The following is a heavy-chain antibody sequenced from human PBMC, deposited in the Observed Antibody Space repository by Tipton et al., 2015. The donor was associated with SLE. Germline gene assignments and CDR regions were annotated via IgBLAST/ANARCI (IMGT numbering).Heavy chain of an antibody. CDR1: GFTFSSYW. D-gene: IGHD6-13*01. CDR2: IKQDGSEK. V-gene: IGHV3-7*01. J-gene: IGHJ6*03. CDR3: ARVYSSNWYDYYYMDV. Sequence: SLRLSCAASGFTFSSYWMSWVRQAPGKGLEWVANIKQDGSEKNYVDSVKGRFTISRDNAKNSLYLQMNSLRAEDTAVYYCARVYSSNWYDYYYMDVWGKGTTVTVSS.